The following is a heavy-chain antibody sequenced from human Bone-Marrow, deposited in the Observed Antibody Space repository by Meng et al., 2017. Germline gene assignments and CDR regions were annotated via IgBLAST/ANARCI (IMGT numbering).Heavy chain of an antibody. CDR1: GFTFSSYS. J-gene: IGHJ6*02. D-gene: IGHD3-10*01. CDR3: ANRRSGYYYYGMDV. V-gene: IGHV3-21*01. Sequence: GGSLRLSCAASGFTFSSYSMNWVRQAPGKGLEWVSSISSSSSYIYYADSVKGRFTISRDNAKNSLYLQMNSLRAEDTAVYYFANRRSGYYYYGMDVWGQGTTVTVSS. CDR2: ISSSSSYI.